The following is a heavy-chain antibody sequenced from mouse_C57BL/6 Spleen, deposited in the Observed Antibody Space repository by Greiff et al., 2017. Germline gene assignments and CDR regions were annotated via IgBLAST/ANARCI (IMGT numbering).Heavy chain of an antibody. D-gene: IGHD4-1*01. V-gene: IGHV1-59*01. J-gene: IGHJ4*01. CDR1: GYTFTSYW. Sequence: VQLQQPGAELVRPGTSVKLSCKASGYTFTSYWMHWVKQRPGQGLEWIGVIDPSDSYTNYNQKFKGKATLTVDTSSSTAYMQLSSLTSEDSAVYYCASGMGRDYAMDYWGQGTPVTVSS. CDR2: IDPSDSYT. CDR3: ASGMGRDYAMDY.